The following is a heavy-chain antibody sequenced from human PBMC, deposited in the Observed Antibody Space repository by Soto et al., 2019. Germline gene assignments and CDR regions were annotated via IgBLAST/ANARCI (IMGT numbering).Heavy chain of an antibody. CDR3: ARTNGPGGFAI. V-gene: IGHV1-18*01. J-gene: IGHJ3*02. Sequence: QVQLVQSGAEVKKPGASVKVSCKASGYTFTNYGISWVRQAPGQGLEWMGWISAYTGDTNYAQKLQGRVTMTTDRSTRTAYMELRRLRSDDTAVYYCARTNGPGGFAIWGQGTMVTVSS. CDR1: GYTFTNYG. CDR2: ISAYTGDT. D-gene: IGHD2-8*01.